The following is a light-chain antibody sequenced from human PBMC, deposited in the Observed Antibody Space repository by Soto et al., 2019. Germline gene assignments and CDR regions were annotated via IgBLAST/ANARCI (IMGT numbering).Light chain of an antibody. CDR2: NTS. V-gene: IGLV7-43*01. Sequence: QAVVTQEPSLTVSPGGTGTLTCASSTGAVTSGFYPNWFQQKPGQAPRALIYNTSNKHSWTPARFSGSLLGGKAALTLSGVQPEDEAEYYCLLYYGGAHWVFGGGTKLTVL. CDR1: TGAVTSGFY. J-gene: IGLJ3*02. CDR3: LLYYGGAHWV.